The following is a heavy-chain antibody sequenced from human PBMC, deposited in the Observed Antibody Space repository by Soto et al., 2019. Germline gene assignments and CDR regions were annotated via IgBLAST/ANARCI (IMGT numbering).Heavy chain of an antibody. V-gene: IGHV4-59*08. CDR2: IYYSGST. Sequence: SETLSLTCTVSGGSISSYYWSWIRQPPGKGLEWIGYIYYSGSTNYNPSLKSRVTISVDTSKNQFSLKLSSVTAADTAVYYCASSRYYYDSSGYYKAYYYYGMDVWGQGTTVT. CDR3: ASSRYYYDSSGYYKAYYYYGMDV. CDR1: GGSISSYY. J-gene: IGHJ6*02. D-gene: IGHD3-22*01.